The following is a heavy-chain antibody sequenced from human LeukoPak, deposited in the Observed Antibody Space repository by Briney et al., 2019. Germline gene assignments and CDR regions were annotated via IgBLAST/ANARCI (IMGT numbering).Heavy chain of an antibody. Sequence: PGGSLRLSCAVSGFTFGNCAMHWVRQAPGKGLEWVSGISGSGGGAHYADSVKGRFTISRDNFKNTLSVQMSSLRVEDTAVYYCAKSGSIAVADKFDDWGQGTLVTVSS. J-gene: IGHJ4*02. CDR2: ISGSGGGA. CDR3: AKSGSIAVADKFDD. V-gene: IGHV3-23*01. D-gene: IGHD6-19*01. CDR1: GFTFGNCA.